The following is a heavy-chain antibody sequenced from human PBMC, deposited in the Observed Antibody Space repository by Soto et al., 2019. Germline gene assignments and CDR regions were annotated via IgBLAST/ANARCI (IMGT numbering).Heavy chain of an antibody. J-gene: IGHJ4*02. Sequence: QVQLVESGGGVVQPGRSLRLSCAASGFTFSSYAMHWVRQAPGKGLEWVAVISYDGSNKYYADSVKGRFTISRDNSKNTLYLQMNSLRAEDTAVYYCARDSLSSGWADDYWGQGTLVTVSS. CDR3: ARDSLSSGWADDY. V-gene: IGHV3-30-3*01. CDR1: GFTFSSYA. CDR2: ISYDGSNK. D-gene: IGHD6-19*01.